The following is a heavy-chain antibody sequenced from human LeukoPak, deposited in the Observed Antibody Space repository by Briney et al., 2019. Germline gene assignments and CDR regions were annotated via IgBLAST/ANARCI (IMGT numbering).Heavy chain of an antibody. CDR3: ATVRGYSNSWYYFDY. J-gene: IGHJ4*02. D-gene: IGHD6-13*01. Sequence: VASVKGSCKVSGYTLTELSMHWVRQAPGKGLEWMGGFDPEDGETIYAQKFQGRVTMTEDTPTDTAYMELSSLRSEDTAVYYCATVRGYSNSWYYFDYWGQGTLVTVSS. V-gene: IGHV1-24*01. CDR1: GYTLTELS. CDR2: FDPEDGET.